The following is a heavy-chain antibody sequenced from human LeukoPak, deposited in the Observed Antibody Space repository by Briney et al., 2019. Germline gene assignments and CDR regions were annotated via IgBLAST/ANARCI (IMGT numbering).Heavy chain of an antibody. CDR3: ARGDYYYYMDV. Sequence: SETLSLTCTVSGGSISSYYWSWIRQPPGKGLEWIGYIYYSGSTNYNPSLKSRVTISVDTSKNQFSLKLSSVAAADTAVYYCARGDYYYYMDVWGKGTTVTVS. CDR1: GGSISSYY. CDR2: IYYSGST. V-gene: IGHV4-59*01. J-gene: IGHJ6*03.